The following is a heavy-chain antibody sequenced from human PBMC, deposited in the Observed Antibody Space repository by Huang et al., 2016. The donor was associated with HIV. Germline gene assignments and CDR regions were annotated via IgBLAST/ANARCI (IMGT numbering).Heavy chain of an antibody. Sequence: EVDLVQSGGGLVQPGRSLRLSCVGSGFTFRSYWMTWVRQPPGRGLGWVATINQDGSERLYVDSVRGRVAISRDNANDSLSLQLNSLKGEDSAIYFCTRGFRAKPGDYWGQGSLVTVSS. J-gene: IGHJ4*02. CDR3: TRGFRAKPGDY. CDR2: INQDGSER. V-gene: IGHV3-7*01. CDR1: GFTFRSYW.